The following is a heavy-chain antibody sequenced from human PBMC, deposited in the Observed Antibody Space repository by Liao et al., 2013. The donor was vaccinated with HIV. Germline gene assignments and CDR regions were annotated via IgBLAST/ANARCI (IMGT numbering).Heavy chain of an antibody. CDR2: VYRRGNT. V-gene: IGHV4-34*02. Sequence: QVRLQQWGAGLLKPSETLSLTCAVYGGSFGGYYWSWIRQPPGKGLEWIGSVYRRGNTNYNPSLRSRVTISVDTSKNLFSLNVTSVTAADTAVYFCVRDTGYSSVWNLAMGSDYWGQGTLVTVSS. CDR3: VRDTGYSSVWNLAMGSDY. CDR1: GGSFGGYY. D-gene: IGHD6-19*01. J-gene: IGHJ4*02.